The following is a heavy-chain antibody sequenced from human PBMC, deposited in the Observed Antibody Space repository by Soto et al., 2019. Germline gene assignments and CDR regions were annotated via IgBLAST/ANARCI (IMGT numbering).Heavy chain of an antibody. D-gene: IGHD4-17*01. J-gene: IGHJ4*02. CDR3: AKDRDYGDYVRYFDY. V-gene: IGHV3-23*01. CDR2: ISGSGGST. CDR1: GFTFNTYA. Sequence: PGGSLRLSCAASGFTFNTYAMNWVRQAPGKGLEWVSAISGSGGSTYYADSVKGRFTISRDNSKNTLYLQMNSLRAEDTAVYYCAKDRDYGDYVRYFDYWGQGTLVTVSS.